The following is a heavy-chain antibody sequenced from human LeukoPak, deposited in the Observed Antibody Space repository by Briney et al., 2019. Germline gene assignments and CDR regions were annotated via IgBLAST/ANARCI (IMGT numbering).Heavy chain of an antibody. CDR1: GGSISSYY. CDR2: IYYSGST. CDR3: ARHLSSIVGDTLSSGFDP. V-gene: IGHV4-59*08. J-gene: IGHJ5*02. D-gene: IGHD1-26*01. Sequence: ASETLSLTCTVSGGSISSYYWSWIRQPPGKGLEWIEYIYYSGSTNYNPSLKSRVTISVDTSKNQFSLKLSSVTAADTAVYYCARHLSSIVGDTLSSGFDPWGQGTLVTVSS.